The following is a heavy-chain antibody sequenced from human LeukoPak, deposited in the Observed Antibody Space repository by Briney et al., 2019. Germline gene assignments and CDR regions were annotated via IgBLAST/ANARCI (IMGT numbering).Heavy chain of an antibody. CDR2: ISWNSGSI. V-gene: IGHV3-9*01. Sequence: PGRSLRLASAASGFTFDDYAMHWVRQAPGKGLEWVSGISWNSGSIGYADSVKGRFTISRDNAKNSLYLQMNSLRAEDTALYYCAKGVPIDYWGQGTLVTVSS. CDR1: GFTFDDYA. J-gene: IGHJ4*02. CDR3: AKGVPIDY.